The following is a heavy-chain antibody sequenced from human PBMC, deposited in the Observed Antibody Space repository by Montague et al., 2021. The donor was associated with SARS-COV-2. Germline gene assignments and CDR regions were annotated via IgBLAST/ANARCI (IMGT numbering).Heavy chain of an antibody. Sequence: PELVTPTQTLTLTCTFSGFSLSTSGMCVSWIRQPPGKALEWLALIDWDDDKYYSTSLKTRLTISKDTSKNQVVLTMTNMDPVDTATYYCARSHYDILTGYYTVFDYWGQGTLVTVSS. V-gene: IGHV2-70*01. CDR2: IDWDDDK. J-gene: IGHJ4*02. D-gene: IGHD3-9*01. CDR3: ARSHYDILTGYYTVFDY. CDR1: GFSLSTSGMC.